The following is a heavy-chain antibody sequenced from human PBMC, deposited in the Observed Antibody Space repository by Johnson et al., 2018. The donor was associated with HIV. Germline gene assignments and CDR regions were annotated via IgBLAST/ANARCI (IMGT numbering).Heavy chain of an antibody. J-gene: IGHJ3*02. Sequence: VQPGGSLRLSCAASGFTFSSYDMYWVRQTTGKGLEWVSGLGTTGDTYYPGSVKGRFTISRENSKNTLYLQMNSRRAEDTAVYYCAKVGATVGTPRGEAFDIWGQGAMVTVSS. D-gene: IGHD4-23*01. V-gene: IGHV3-13*01. CDR3: AKVGATVGTPRGEAFDI. CDR1: GFTFSSYD. CDR2: LGTTGDT.